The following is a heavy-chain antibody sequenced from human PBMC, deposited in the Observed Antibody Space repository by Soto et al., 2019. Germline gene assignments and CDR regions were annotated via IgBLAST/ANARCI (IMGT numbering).Heavy chain of an antibody. J-gene: IGHJ4*02. CDR3: ARIAVAGTRFDY. CDR2: IYHSGST. Sequence: SETLSLTCTVSGGSISSYYWSWIRQPPGKGLDWIGEIYHSGSTNYNPSLKSRVTISVDKSKNQFSLKLSSVTAADTAVYYCARIAVAGTRFDYWGQGTLVTVSS. D-gene: IGHD6-19*01. CDR1: GGSISSYY. V-gene: IGHV4-59*12.